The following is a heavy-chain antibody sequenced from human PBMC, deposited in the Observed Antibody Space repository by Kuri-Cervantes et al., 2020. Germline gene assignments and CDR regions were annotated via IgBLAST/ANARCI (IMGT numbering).Heavy chain of an antibody. J-gene: IGHJ4*02. Sequence: GESLKISCAASGFTFSSYSMNWVRQAPGKGLEWVSSISSSSSYIYYADSVKGRFTISRDNAKNSLYLQMNSLRAEDSAVYYCAKEPSGSNAGAVDYWGQGTLVTVSS. D-gene: IGHD4-23*01. CDR2: ISSSSSYI. CDR3: AKEPSGSNAGAVDY. CDR1: GFTFSSYS. V-gene: IGHV3-21*04.